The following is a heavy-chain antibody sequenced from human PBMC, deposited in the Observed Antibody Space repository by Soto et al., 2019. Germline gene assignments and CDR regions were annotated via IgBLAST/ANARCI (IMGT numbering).Heavy chain of an antibody. J-gene: IGHJ4*02. Sequence: EVQLVESGGGLVQPGGSLRFSCAASGFTFSSYSMNWVRQAPGKGLEWVSYISSSSSTIYYADSVKGRFTISRDNAKNSLYLQMNSLRGDDTAVYYCVSTGDMYYWRQGTLVAVSS. D-gene: IGHD7-27*01. CDR2: ISSSSSTI. V-gene: IGHV3-48*01. CDR1: GFTFSSYS. CDR3: VSTGDMYY.